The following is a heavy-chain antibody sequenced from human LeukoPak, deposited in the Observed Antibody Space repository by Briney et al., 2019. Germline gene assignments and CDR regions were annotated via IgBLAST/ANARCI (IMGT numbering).Heavy chain of an antibody. CDR3: ARAEGTAITHDY. CDR1: GGSFSGYY. V-gene: IGHV4-34*01. D-gene: IGHD5-18*01. Sequence: SETLSLTCAVYGGSFSGYYWSWIRQPPGKGLEWIGEINHSGSTNYNPSLKSRVTISVDTSKNQFSLKLSSVTAADTAVYYCARAEGTAITHDYWGQGTLVTVSS. J-gene: IGHJ4*02. CDR2: INHSGST.